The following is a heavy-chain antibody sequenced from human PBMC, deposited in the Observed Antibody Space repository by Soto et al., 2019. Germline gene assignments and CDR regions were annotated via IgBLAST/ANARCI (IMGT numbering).Heavy chain of an antibody. Sequence: ASVKVSCKASGYTFNGYYMHWVRQAPGQGLEWMGWINPTSGGTNYAQKFRGRVTMTRDTSISTAYMELSRLTSDDTAVYYCAREDMDKVIVGASLEIWGQGTMVTVSS. CDR2: INPTSGGT. D-gene: IGHD3-16*02. CDR1: GYTFNGYY. J-gene: IGHJ3*02. CDR3: AREDMDKVIVGASLEI. V-gene: IGHV1-2*02.